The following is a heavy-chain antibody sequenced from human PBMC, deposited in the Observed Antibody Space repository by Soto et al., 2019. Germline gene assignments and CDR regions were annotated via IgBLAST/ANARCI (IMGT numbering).Heavy chain of an antibody. CDR3: AKDSGRIQLWLGDFDF. CDR2: IRWNSGRI. D-gene: IGHD5-18*01. Sequence: EVQLVESGGDLVQPGRSLRLSCVASGFTFDDYAMHWVRQVPGKGLEWVSSIRWNSGRINYADSVKGRFTISRDNAKKSLYLQMNSLRAEDTAFYYCAKDSGRIQLWLGDFDFWGQGTMVTVSS. V-gene: IGHV3-9*01. CDR1: GFTFDDYA. J-gene: IGHJ4*02.